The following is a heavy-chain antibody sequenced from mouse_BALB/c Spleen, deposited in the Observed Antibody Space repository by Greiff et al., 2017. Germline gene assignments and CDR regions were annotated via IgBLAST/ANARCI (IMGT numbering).Heavy chain of an antibody. CDR1: GFSLTSYG. CDR2: IWSGGST. Sequence: VQGVESGPGLVQPSQSLSITCTVSGFSLTSYGVHWVRQSPGKGLEWLGVIWSGGSTDYNAAFISRLSISKDNSKSQVFFKMNSLQANDTAIYYCARKHRYDRYFDVWGAGTTVTVSS. D-gene: IGHD2-14*01. J-gene: IGHJ1*01. V-gene: IGHV2-2*02. CDR3: ARKHRYDRYFDV.